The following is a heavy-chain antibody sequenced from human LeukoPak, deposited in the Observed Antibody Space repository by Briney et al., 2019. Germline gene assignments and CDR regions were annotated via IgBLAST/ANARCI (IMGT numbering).Heavy chain of an antibody. Sequence: QTGGSLRLSCAASGFTFSSYGMHWVRQAPGKGLEWVSAIIGSGGSTYYADSVKGRFTISRDNSKNTLYLQMNSLRAEDTAVYYCAKGTLDIVVVPAAPKVYYFDYWGQGTLVTVSS. CDR3: AKGTLDIVVVPAAPKVYYFDY. V-gene: IGHV3-23*01. CDR2: IIGSGGST. D-gene: IGHD2-2*01. CDR1: GFTFSSYG. J-gene: IGHJ4*02.